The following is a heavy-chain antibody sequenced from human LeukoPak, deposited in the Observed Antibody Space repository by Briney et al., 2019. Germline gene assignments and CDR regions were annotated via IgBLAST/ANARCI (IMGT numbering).Heavy chain of an antibody. CDR3: ARESAVDY. CDR2: ISYDGSNK. Sequence: QTGGSLRLSCAASGFTFSSYAMHWVRQAPGKGLEWVAVISYDGSNKYYADSVKGRFTISRDNSKNTLYLQMNSLRAEDTAVYYCARESAVDYWGQGTLVTVSS. CDR1: GFTFSSYA. V-gene: IGHV3-30-3*01. J-gene: IGHJ4*02.